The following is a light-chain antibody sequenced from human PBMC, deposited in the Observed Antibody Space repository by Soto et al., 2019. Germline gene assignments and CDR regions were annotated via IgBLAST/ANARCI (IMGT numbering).Light chain of an antibody. V-gene: IGKV3D-20*02. Sequence: EIVLTQSPATLSVSPGERATLSCRASQSVSSNLAWYQQKPGQAPRLLIYDASSRATGIPDRFSGGGSGTDFTLTISRLEPEDFAVYYCQQGSNWPPGLTFGGGTKVDIK. CDR3: QQGSNWPPGLT. CDR1: QSVSSN. CDR2: DAS. J-gene: IGKJ4*01.